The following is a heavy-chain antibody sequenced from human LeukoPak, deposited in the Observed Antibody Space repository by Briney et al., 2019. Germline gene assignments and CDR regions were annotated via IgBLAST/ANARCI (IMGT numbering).Heavy chain of an antibody. Sequence: PGGSLRLSCAASGFTFSSYWMSWVRQAPGKGLEWVANIKQDGSEKYYVDSVKGRFTISRDNAKNSLYLQMNSLRAEDTAVYYCARGVDYGDYPFDYWGQGTLVTVSS. CDR2: IKQDGSEK. V-gene: IGHV3-7*01. CDR3: ARGVDYGDYPFDY. CDR1: GFTFSSYW. D-gene: IGHD4-17*01. J-gene: IGHJ4*02.